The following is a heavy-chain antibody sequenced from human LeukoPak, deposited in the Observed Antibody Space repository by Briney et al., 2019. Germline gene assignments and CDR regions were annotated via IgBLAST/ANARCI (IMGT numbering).Heavy chain of an antibody. J-gene: IGHJ3*02. Sequence: GRSLRLSCAASGFTFSSYGVHWVRQAPGKGLEWVAVIWYDGSNKYYADSVKGRFTISRDNSKNTLYLQMNSLRAEDTAVYYCARDSAYGDYLGAFDIWGQGTMVTVSS. CDR2: IWYDGSNK. CDR3: ARDSAYGDYLGAFDI. D-gene: IGHD4-17*01. CDR1: GFTFSSYG. V-gene: IGHV3-33*01.